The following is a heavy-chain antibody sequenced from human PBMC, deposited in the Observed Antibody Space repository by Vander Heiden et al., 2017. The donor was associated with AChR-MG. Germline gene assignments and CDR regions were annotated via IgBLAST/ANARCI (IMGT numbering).Heavy chain of an antibody. J-gene: IGHJ4*02. CDR3: AKDLSGSYYNSVFDY. D-gene: IGHD1-26*01. CDR2: ISGSGGST. V-gene: IGHV3-23*01. CDR1: GFPFSGLA. Sequence: EVQLLESGGGLVQPGGSLRLSCAASGFPFSGLAMGWVRQAPGKGLEWVSAISGSGGSTYYADSVKGRFTISRDNSKNTLYLQMNSLRAEDTAVYYCAKDLSGSYYNSVFDYWGQGTLVTVSS.